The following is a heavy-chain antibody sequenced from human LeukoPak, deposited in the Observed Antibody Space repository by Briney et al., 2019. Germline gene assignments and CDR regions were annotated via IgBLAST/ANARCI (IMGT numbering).Heavy chain of an antibody. CDR1: GFRFSSYS. Sequence: PGGSLRLSCAASGFRFSSYSMKWVRQAPGKGLEWVSSISSSSNYIYYAGSVKGRFTISRDNAKNSLYLQMNSLRAEDTAVYYCARVSILIVPYYAFDIWGQGTMVTVSS. CDR3: ARVSILIVPYYAFDI. V-gene: IGHV3-21*01. J-gene: IGHJ3*02. CDR2: ISSSSNYI. D-gene: IGHD2/OR15-2a*01.